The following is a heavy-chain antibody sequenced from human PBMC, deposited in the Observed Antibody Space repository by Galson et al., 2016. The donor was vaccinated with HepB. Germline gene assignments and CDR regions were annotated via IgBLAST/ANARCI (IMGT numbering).Heavy chain of an antibody. CDR3: ARVDFWESDDY. CDR2: ITSSSYI. CDR1: GFTFSSYT. Sequence: SLRLSCAASGFTFSSYTMDWVRQAPGKGLEWVSSITSSSYIYYADSVKGRFTISRDNSKNSLYLQMNSLRAEDTAVYYCARVDFWESDDYWGQGTLVTVSS. J-gene: IGHJ4*02. D-gene: IGHD3-3*01. V-gene: IGHV3-21*01.